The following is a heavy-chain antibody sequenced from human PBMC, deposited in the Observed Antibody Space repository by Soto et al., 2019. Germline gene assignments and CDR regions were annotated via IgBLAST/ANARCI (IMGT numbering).Heavy chain of an antibody. D-gene: IGHD2-2*01. Sequence: GESLKISCKGSGYNFAKYWIGWVRQMPGKGLEWMGIIYPGDSDTRYSPSFQGQVTISADKSISTAYLQWSSLKASDTAMYYCARRYCISTSCRFDYWGQGTLVTVSS. V-gene: IGHV5-51*01. CDR2: IYPGDSDT. J-gene: IGHJ4*02. CDR3: ARRYCISTSCRFDY. CDR1: GYNFAKYW.